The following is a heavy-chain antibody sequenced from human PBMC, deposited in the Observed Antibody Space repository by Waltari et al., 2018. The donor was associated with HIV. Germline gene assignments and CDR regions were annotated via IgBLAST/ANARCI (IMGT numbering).Heavy chain of an antibody. CDR3: ARGPPNDLWPPQTRHMDV. D-gene: IGHD3-3*01. V-gene: IGHV1-8*01. Sequence: QVQLVQSGTEVKKPGASVKVSCKASGYTFTGYDMHWVRQATGQGLEWMGWMNPESGNTAYAHKFQGRVTMTRSTSIRTAYMELTSLRSEDTAVYYCARGPPNDLWPPQTRHMDVWGQGTTVTVSS. CDR2: MNPESGNT. J-gene: IGHJ6*02. CDR1: GYTFTGYD.